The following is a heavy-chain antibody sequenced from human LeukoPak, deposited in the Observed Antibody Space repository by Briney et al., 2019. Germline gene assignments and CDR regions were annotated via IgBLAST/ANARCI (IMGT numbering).Heavy chain of an antibody. CDR3: AKASGGSGSSLDY. J-gene: IGHJ4*02. V-gene: IGHV3-23*01. CDR1: GFTFSNYA. D-gene: IGHD3-10*01. CDR2: ISANGGST. Sequence: PGGSLRLSCAASGFTFSNYAMSWVRQAPGKGLEWVSAISANGGSTYYADSVKGRFTISRDNSKSTLYLQMNRLRAEDTAVYYCAKASGGSGSSLDYWGQGTLVTVSS.